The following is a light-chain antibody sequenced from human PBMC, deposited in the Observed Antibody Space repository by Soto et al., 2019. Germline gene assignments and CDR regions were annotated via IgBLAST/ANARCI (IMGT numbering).Light chain of an antibody. J-gene: IGKJ2*01. CDR1: QSISSW. CDR3: QQYNSYPL. CDR2: KAS. Sequence: DIQMTQSPSTLSASVGDRVTITCRASQSISSWLAWYQQKPGKAPNLLIYKASSLESGVPSRFSGSGSGTEFTLTISSLQPADFATYYCQQYNSYPLFGQGTKLEIK. V-gene: IGKV1-5*03.